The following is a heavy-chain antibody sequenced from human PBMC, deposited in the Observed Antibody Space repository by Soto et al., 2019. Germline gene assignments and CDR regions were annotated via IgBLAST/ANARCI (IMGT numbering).Heavy chain of an antibody. CDR2: INPDGSGA. Sequence: EVHLVESGGGLVQPGGSLRLSCAASGFSFEIYWMGWVRQAPGKGLEWVANINPDGSGAYYLDSVKGRFTISRDNAKNSVYLQMNGLVGEDTAVYYCARENWFFDYWGQGTPVTVSS. D-gene: IGHD3-10*01. V-gene: IGHV3-7*01. J-gene: IGHJ4*02. CDR1: GFSFEIYW. CDR3: ARENWFFDY.